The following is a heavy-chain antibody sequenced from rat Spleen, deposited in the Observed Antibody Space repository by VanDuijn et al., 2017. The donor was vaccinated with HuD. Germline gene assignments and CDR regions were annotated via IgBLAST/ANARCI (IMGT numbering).Heavy chain of an antibody. CDR2: MTYNGDT. D-gene: IGHD1-6*01. Sequence: QVQLKESGPGLVQPSQTLSLTCTVSGFSLTTYNVHWVRQPPGKGLEWMGRMTYNGDTSYNSALRSRLSISRDTSKSQVFLKMNSLQTEDTAMYFCARGGYTTDNWGQGVMVTVSS. CDR1: GFSLTTYN. CDR3: ARGGYTTDN. V-gene: IGHV2-63*01. J-gene: IGHJ2*01.